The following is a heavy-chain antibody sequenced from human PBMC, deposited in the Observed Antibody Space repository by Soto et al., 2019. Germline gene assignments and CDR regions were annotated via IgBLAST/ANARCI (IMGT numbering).Heavy chain of an antibody. CDR1: GFTFSSYD. CDR2: IVTAGDT. D-gene: IGHD6-13*01. J-gene: IGHJ3*02. CDR3: ARASSDAFDI. V-gene: IGHV3-13*01. Sequence: PGGSLRLSCAASGFTFSSYDMHWVRQATGKGLEWVSAIVTAGDTYYPGSVKGRFTISRENAKNSLYLQMNSLRAGDTAVYYCARASSDAFDIWGQGTMVTVSS.